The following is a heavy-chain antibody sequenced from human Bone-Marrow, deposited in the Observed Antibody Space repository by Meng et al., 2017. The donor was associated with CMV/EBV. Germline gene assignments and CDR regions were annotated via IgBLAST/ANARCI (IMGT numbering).Heavy chain of an antibody. CDR2: ISYDGSNK. V-gene: IGHV3-30-3*01. CDR1: GFTFSSYA. J-gene: IGHJ3*02. Sequence: GGSLRLSCAASGFTFSSYAMHWVRQAPGKGLEWVAVISYDGSNKYYADSVKGRFTISRDNSKNTLYLQMNSLRAEDTAVYYCARGWEYYDFWSGYYTPPQMLFAIWGQGPMVPV. D-gene: IGHD3-3*01. CDR3: ARGWEYYDFWSGYYTPPQMLFAI.